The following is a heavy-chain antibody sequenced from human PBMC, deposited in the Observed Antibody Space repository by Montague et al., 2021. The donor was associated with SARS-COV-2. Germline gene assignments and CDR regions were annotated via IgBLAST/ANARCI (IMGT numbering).Heavy chain of an antibody. CDR1: GDSVCSNTAA. V-gene: IGHV6-1*01. Sequence: CAISGDSVCSNTAAWNWIRQSPSGGLEWLGRTNYRSKLTSDYATSVEGRISIDPDTSKNQFFLHLRSVTPEDTGVYYCVRDTGSAQAGFDAWGQGTLVTVSS. CDR2: TNYRSKLTS. J-gene: IGHJ4*02. CDR3: VRDTGSAQAGFDA. D-gene: IGHD4-17*01.